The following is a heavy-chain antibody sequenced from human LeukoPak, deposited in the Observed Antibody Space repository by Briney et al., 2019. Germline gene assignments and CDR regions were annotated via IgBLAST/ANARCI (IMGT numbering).Heavy chain of an antibody. V-gene: IGHV4-4*07. Sequence: PSETLSLTCSVSGGSINNFYWTWIRQPAGKGLEWIGRIYANGDTNYNPSLKSRVTLSVDTSKNQFSLKLNSVTAADTALYFCAKESRVRGVPVRESHYHYYYGMDVWGRGTTVTVSS. CDR3: AKESRVRGVPVRESHYHYYYGMDV. CDR2: IYANGDT. J-gene: IGHJ6*02. CDR1: GGSINNFY. D-gene: IGHD3-10*01.